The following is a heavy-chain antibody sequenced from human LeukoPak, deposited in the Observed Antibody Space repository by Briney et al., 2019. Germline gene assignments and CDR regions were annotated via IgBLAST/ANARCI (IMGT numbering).Heavy chain of an antibody. CDR2: IYPGDSDT. J-gene: IGHJ4*02. CDR3: ARLAKTDVLRFLEWLFLDY. CDR1: GYTFTSHW. D-gene: IGHD3-3*01. Sequence: GESLKISCKGSGYTFTSHWIGWVRQMPGKGLEWRGIIYPGDSDTRYSPSFQGQVTISADKSITTAYLQWSSLKASDTAMYYCARLAKTDVLRFLEWLFLDYWGQGTLVTVSS. V-gene: IGHV5-51*01.